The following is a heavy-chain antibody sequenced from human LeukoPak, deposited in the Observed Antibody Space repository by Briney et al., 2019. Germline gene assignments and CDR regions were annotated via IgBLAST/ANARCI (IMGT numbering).Heavy chain of an antibody. CDR3: ARHGYKGYSSGWFDAFDI. V-gene: IGHV4-30-4*08. D-gene: IGHD6-19*01. CDR1: GGSISSGDYY. Sequence: SETLSLTCTVSGGSISSGDYYWSWIGQPPGKGLEWIGYIYYSGSTYYNPSLKSRVTISVDTSKNQFSLKLSSVTAADTAVYYCARHGYKGYSSGWFDAFDIWGQGTMVTVSS. J-gene: IGHJ3*02. CDR2: IYYSGST.